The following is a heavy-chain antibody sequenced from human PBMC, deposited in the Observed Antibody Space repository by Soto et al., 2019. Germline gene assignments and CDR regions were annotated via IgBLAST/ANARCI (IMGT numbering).Heavy chain of an antibody. D-gene: IGHD3-3*01. CDR3: ASEVLWSGYHYVLDV. Sequence: QVQLVESGGGVVQPGRSLRLSCAASGFTFSSSVMHWVRQAPGRGLEWVAVMWSDGSKKYYADSVTGRFTISRDNSINTLYLQMSSLRAEDTAVYFCASEVLWSGYHYVLDVWGQGTTVTVSS. V-gene: IGHV3-33*01. CDR1: GFTFSSSV. J-gene: IGHJ6*02. CDR2: MWSDGSKK.